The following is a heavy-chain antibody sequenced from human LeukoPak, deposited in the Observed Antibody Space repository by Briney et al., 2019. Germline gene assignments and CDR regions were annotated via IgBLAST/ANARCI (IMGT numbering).Heavy chain of an antibody. CDR3: AGEKARYCSGGSCYGTWAFDI. V-gene: IGHV4-4*07. D-gene: IGHD2-15*01. Sequence: SETLSLTCTVSGGSISSYYWSWIRQPAGKGLEWIGRIYSSGSTNYNPSLKSRVTMSADTSKNQFSLKLSSVTAADTAVYHCAGEKARYCSGGSCYGTWAFDIWGQGTMVTVSS. CDR2: IYSSGST. J-gene: IGHJ3*02. CDR1: GGSISSYY.